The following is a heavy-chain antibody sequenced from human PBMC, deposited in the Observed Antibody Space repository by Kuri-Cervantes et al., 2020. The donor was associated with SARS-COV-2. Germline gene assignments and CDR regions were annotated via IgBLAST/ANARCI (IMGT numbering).Heavy chain of an antibody. CDR1: EFTFDDYT. V-gene: IGHV3-43*01. CDR2: ISWDGGST. D-gene: IGHD5-18*01. CDR3: ARGVYWPDVMWIQLWPDAFDI. Sequence: GGSLRLSCAASEFTFDDYTMHWVRQAPGKGLEWVSLISWDGGSTYYADSVKGRFTISRDNAKNSLYLQMNSLRAEDTAVYYCARGVYWPDVMWIQLWPDAFDIWGQGTMVTVSS. J-gene: IGHJ3*02.